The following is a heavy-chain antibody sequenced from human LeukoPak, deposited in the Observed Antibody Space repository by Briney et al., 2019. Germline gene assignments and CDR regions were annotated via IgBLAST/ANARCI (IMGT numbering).Heavy chain of an antibody. Sequence: VGSLRLSCAASGFTFSSYEMNWVRQAPGKGLERASYISSSSSTIYYADSVKGRFTISRDNSKNTLFLQMNSLRAEDTAVYYCAKKYSTGLDPWGQGTLVTVSS. CDR1: GFTFSSYE. CDR2: ISSSSSTI. CDR3: AKKYSTGLDP. D-gene: IGHD1-26*01. J-gene: IGHJ5*02. V-gene: IGHV3-48*03.